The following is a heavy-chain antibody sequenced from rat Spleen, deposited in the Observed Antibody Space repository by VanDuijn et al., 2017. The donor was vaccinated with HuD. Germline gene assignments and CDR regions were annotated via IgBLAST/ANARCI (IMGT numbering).Heavy chain of an antibody. J-gene: IGHJ3*01. CDR2: IWTGGST. CDR3: ARPEPGIPFAY. V-gene: IGHV2-30*01. D-gene: IGHD1-4*01. Sequence: QVQLKESGPGLVQPSQTLSLTCTVSGFSLTSYNVHWVRQPTGKGLEWMGVIWTGGSTDFNSALKSRLSISRDTSKSQVFLKMNSLQTEDIATYYCARPEPGIPFAYWGQGTLVTVSS. CDR1: GFSLTSYN.